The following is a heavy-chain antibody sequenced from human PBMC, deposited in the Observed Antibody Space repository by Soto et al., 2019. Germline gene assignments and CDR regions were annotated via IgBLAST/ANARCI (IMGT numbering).Heavy chain of an antibody. CDR1: GGSISSGGYS. CDR2: IYYSGST. Sequence: PSETLSLTCTVSGGSISSGGYSWSWIRQHPGKGLEWIGYIYYSGSTYYNPSLKSRVTISVDTSKNQFSLKLSSVTAADTAVYYCARGLLGVPNWFDPWGQGTLVTVSS. CDR3: ARGLLGVPNWFDP. J-gene: IGHJ5*02. D-gene: IGHD3-10*01. V-gene: IGHV4-31*03.